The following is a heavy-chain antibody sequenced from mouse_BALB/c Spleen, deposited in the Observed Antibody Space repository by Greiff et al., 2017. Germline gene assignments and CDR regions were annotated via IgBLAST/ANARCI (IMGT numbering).Heavy chain of an antibody. CDR1: GYSFTGYN. CDR3: ARLDYGSSFWYVDV. CDR2: IDPYNGGT. J-gene: IGHJ1*01. V-gene: IGHV1S135*01. Sequence: VQLQQSGPELGKPGASVKISCKASGYSFTGYNMYWVKQSHRKSLEWIGYIDPYNGGTSYNQKSKGKATLTVDKSSSTAYMHLNSLTSEDSAIYYCARLDYGSSFWYVDVWGEGTTVTVSA. D-gene: IGHD1-1*01.